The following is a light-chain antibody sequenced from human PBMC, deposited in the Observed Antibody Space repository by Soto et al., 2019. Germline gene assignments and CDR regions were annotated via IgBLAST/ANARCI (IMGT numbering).Light chain of an antibody. CDR2: WAS. V-gene: IGKV4-1*01. CDR1: QSVFYSSNNKNY. CDR3: QQYYSTPWT. J-gene: IGKJ1*01. Sequence: DIVMTQSPDSLAVSLGERAAINCKSSQSVFYSSNNKNYVAWYQQKPGQPPKLLIYWASTRESGVPGRFSGSGSGTDFTLTISSLQAEDVAVYYCQQYYSTPWTVGQGTKVEIK.